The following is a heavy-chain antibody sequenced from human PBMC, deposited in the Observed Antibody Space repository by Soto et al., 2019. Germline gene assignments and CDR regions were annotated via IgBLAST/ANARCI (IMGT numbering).Heavy chain of an antibody. CDR2: IYYSGST. V-gene: IGHV4-59*08. D-gene: IGHD6-19*01. CDR3: ARLRTDSGWYGKFDY. Sequence: PSETLALTCTVSGGSISSYYWSWIRQPPGKGLEWIGYIYYSGSTNYNPSLKSRVTISVDTSKNQFSLKLSSVTAADTAVYYSARLRTDSGWYGKFDYWGRGTLVTVSS. CDR1: GGSISSYY. J-gene: IGHJ4*02.